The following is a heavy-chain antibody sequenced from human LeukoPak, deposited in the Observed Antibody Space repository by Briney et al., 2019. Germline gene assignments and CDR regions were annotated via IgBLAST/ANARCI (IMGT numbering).Heavy chain of an antibody. D-gene: IGHD4-17*01. CDR2: INPNSGGT. V-gene: IGHV1-2*02. Sequence: ASVKVSCKASGYTFTRYYIHWLRQAPGQGLEWMGWINPNSGGTNYAQKFQGRVTMTRDTSISTAYMELSRLRSDDTAVYYCASPLDYELSCAFDYWGQGTLFTVSS. CDR3: ASPLDYELSCAFDY. J-gene: IGHJ4*02. CDR1: GYTFTRYY.